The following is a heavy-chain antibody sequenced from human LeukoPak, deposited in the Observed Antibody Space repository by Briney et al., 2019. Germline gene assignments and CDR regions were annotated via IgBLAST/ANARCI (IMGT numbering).Heavy chain of an antibody. J-gene: IGHJ4*02. CDR1: GYSFTSYW. V-gene: IGHV5-51*01. CDR2: IYPGDSDT. CDR3: ARRARITIFGVVISDYFDY. D-gene: IGHD3-3*01. Sequence: GSLKISCKGSGYSFTSYWIGWVRQMPGKGLEWMGIIYPGDSDTRYSPSFQGQVTISADKSISTAYLQWSSLKASDTAMYYCARRARITIFGVVISDYFDYWGQGTLVTVSS.